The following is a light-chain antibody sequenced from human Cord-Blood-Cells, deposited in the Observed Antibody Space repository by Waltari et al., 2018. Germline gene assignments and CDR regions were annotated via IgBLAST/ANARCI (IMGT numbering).Light chain of an antibody. CDR3: QQSYSTPLT. CDR2: AAS. CDR1: QSISSY. V-gene: IGKV1-39*01. Sequence: DIQMTQSPSSLSASVGDRVTITCRASQSISSYLNWYQQKPGKDPKLLIYAASSLQSGVPSRFSGSGSRTDFTPTISSLQPEDFATYYCQQSYSTPLTFGPVTKVDIK. J-gene: IGKJ3*01.